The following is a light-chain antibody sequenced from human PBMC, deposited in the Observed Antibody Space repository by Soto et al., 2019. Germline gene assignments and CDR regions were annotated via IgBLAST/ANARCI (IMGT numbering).Light chain of an antibody. J-gene: IGKJ1*01. V-gene: IGKV1-5*01. CDR2: DAS. CDR3: QQYHSYSPA. CDR1: QSISSW. Sequence: DIQMTQSPSTLSASVGDRVTITCRASQSISSWLAWYQQKPGKAPKLLIYDASSWESGVPSRFSGSGSGTEFTLTISSLQPDDFATYYCQQYHSYSPAFGQGTKVEIK.